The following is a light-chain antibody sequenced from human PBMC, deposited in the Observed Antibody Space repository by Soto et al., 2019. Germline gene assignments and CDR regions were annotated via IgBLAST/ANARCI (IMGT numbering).Light chain of an antibody. CDR2: NNY. CDR3: AVWDDSLNVLV. CDR1: SSNIGRNT. V-gene: IGLV1-44*01. J-gene: IGLJ2*01. Sequence: QSVLTQPPSASGTPGQRVTISCNGGSSNIGRNTVNWYQQLPGTAPKLLIYNNYDRPSGVPDRISGSKFGTSASLAISGLQSEDEADYFCAVWDDSLNVLVFGGGTKLTVL.